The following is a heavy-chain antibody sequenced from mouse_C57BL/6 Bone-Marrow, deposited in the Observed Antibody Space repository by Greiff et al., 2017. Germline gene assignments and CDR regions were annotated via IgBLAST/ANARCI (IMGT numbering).Heavy chain of an antibody. CDR1: GYTFTSYW. J-gene: IGHJ3*01. CDR2: IDPSDSYT. Sequence: VQGVESGAELVRPGTSVKLSCKASGYTFTSYWMHWVKQRPGQGLEWIGVIDPSDSYTNYNQKFKGKATLTVDTSSSTAYMQLSSLTSEDSAVYYCARRRHYDEEFAYWGQGTLVTVSA. D-gene: IGHD2-4*01. CDR3: ARRRHYDEEFAY. V-gene: IGHV1-59*01.